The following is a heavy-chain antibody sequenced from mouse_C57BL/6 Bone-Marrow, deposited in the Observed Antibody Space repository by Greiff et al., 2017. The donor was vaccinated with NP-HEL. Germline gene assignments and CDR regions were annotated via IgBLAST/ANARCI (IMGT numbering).Heavy chain of an antibody. CDR1: GYAFSSSW. Sequence: VKLQESGPELVKPGASVKISCKASGYAFSSSWMNWVKQRPGKGLEWIGRIYPGDGDTNYNGKFKGKATLTADKSSSTAYMQLSSLTSEDSAVYFCARVPRFITTVVADYFDYWGQGTTLTVSS. J-gene: IGHJ2*01. CDR3: ARVPRFITTVVADYFDY. CDR2: IYPGDGDT. V-gene: IGHV1-82*01. D-gene: IGHD1-1*01.